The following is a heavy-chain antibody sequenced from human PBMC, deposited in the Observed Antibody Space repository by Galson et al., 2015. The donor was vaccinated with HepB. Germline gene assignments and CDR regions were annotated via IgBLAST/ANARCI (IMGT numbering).Heavy chain of an antibody. CDR3: ASPSPHYDSSGYYISDAFDI. Sequence: SLRLSCAASGFTFSSYSMNWVRQAPGKGLEWVSSISSSSSYIYYADSVKGRFTISRDNAKNSLYLQMNSLRAEDTAVYYCASPSPHYDSSGYYISDAFDIWGQGTMVTVSS. D-gene: IGHD3-22*01. CDR1: GFTFSSYS. V-gene: IGHV3-21*01. CDR2: ISSSSSYI. J-gene: IGHJ3*02.